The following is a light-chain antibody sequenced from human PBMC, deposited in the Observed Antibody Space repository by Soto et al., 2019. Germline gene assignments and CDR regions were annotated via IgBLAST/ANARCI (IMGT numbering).Light chain of an antibody. CDR2: DTS. J-gene: IGKJ4*01. CDR3: QQRSSLPLT. V-gene: IGKV3-11*01. Sequence: EIVLTQSPATLSLSPGERATLSCRASQSIAIYLAWYQQKPGQAPRLLIYDTSNRATGIPARFSGSGSGTDFTLTISSLEPEDFAVYYCQQRSSLPLTFGGGTKVETK. CDR1: QSIAIY.